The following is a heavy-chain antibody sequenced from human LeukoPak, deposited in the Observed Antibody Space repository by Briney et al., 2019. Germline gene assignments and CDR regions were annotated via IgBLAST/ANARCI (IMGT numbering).Heavy chain of an antibody. J-gene: IGHJ3*02. CDR2: ISYDGGNK. CDR1: GFTFSSYA. D-gene: IGHD6-19*01. V-gene: IGHV3-30*14. Sequence: GGSLRLSCAASGFTFSSYAMHWVRQAPGKRLEWVAVISYDGGNKYYADSVKGRFTISRDNSKNTLYLQMNSLRAEDTAVYYCARDVSVAGGAFDIWGQGTMVTVSS. CDR3: ARDVSVAGGAFDI.